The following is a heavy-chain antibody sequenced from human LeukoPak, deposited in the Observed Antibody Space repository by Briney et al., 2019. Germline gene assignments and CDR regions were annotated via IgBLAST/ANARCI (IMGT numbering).Heavy chain of an antibody. Sequence: GASVTASFTSSVYTFTSCDINWVRQAPGQGLEWMGWMNPNSGNTGYGQSFQGRITMTRDISIGTAYMELSNLTSEDTAIYYCTRGSSGRRDNWGQGTLVTVSA. CDR1: VYTFTSCD. D-gene: IGHD6-19*01. CDR3: TRGSSGRRDN. J-gene: IGHJ4*02. V-gene: IGHV1-8*01. CDR2: MNPNSGNT.